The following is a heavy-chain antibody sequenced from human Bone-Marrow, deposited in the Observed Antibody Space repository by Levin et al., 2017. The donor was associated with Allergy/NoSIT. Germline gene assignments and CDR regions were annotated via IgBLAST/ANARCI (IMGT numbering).Heavy chain of an antibody. CDR1: GGTFSSYA. V-gene: IGHV1-69*04. CDR3: ARDWPFANQGPDIVVVVAATRMVTSGFDP. CDR2: IIPILGIA. J-gene: IGHJ5*02. Sequence: AASVKVSCKASGGTFSSYAISWVRQAPGQGLEWMGRIIPILGIANYAQKFQGRVTITADKSTSTAYMELSSLRSEDTAVYYCARDWPFANQGPDIVVVVAATRMVTSGFDPWGQGTLVTVSS. D-gene: IGHD2-15*01.